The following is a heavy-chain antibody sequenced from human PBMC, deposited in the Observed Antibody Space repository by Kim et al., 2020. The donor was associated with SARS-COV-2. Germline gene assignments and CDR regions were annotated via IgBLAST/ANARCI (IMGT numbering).Heavy chain of an antibody. V-gene: IGHV6-1*01. CDR2: N. Sequence: NDYAISVKSRVTINPDTSKNQFSLQLTSVTPDDTAMYYCVKGRGGAYDYWGQGTLVTVSS. D-gene: IGHD1-26*01. CDR3: VKGRGGAYDY. J-gene: IGHJ4*02.